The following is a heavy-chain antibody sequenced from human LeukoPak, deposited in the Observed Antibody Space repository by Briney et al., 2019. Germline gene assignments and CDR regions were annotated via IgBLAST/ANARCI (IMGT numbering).Heavy chain of an antibody. CDR2: INPDSGGS. J-gene: IGHJ4*02. Sequence: ASVKVSCKTSGYTFSAFYMHWVRQAPGQGPEWKGWINPDSGGSEYGQKFQGRVTFTSDTSSTTIYMEVRSLKSDDTAVYYCAREPGAAVAGTVGLDYWGQGTLVTVSS. CDR1: GYTFSAFY. V-gene: IGHV1-2*02. D-gene: IGHD6-19*01. CDR3: AREPGAAVAGTVGLDY.